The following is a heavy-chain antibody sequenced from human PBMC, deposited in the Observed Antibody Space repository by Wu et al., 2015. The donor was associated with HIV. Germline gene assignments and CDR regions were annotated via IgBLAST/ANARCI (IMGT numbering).Heavy chain of an antibody. CDR3: VRDTRLSGTKAFYYQMDV. CDR1: GYTFTNFG. V-gene: IGHV1-18*01. J-gene: IGHJ6*03. CDR2: INTYKGNT. D-gene: IGHD3-10*01. Sequence: GQLVQSGTEMKKPGASVKVSCKASGYTFTNFGISWVRQAPGQGLEWMGWINTYKGNTNYEQKFQGRVTMTIDTSADTAYMELRGLTSDDTAVYYCVRDTRLSGTKAFYYQMDVWAKGPRSLSP.